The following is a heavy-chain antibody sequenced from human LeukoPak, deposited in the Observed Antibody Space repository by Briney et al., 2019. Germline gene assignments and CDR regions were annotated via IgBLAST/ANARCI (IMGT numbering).Heavy chain of an antibody. V-gene: IGHV3-7*01. J-gene: IGHJ4*02. D-gene: IGHD3-9*01. CDR3: ARSPHILTGENFDY. CDR1: GFTFSSYW. CDR2: IKKDGSEK. Sequence: PGGSLRLSCAASGFTFSSYWMSWVRQAPGKGLEWVANIKKDGSEKYYVDSVKGRFTISRDNAKTSLYLQMNSLRAEDTAVYYCARSPHILTGENFDYWGQGTLVTVSS.